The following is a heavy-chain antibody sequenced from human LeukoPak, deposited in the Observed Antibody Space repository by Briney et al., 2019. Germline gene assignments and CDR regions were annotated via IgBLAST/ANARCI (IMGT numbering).Heavy chain of an antibody. D-gene: IGHD6-13*01. CDR2: FDPEDGET. Sequence: ASVKVSCKVSGYTLTELSMHWVRQAPGKGLEWMGGFDPEDGETIYAQKFQGRVTMTEDTSTDTAYMELSSLRSEDTAVYYCATDQGLGQQLVGYVDAFDIWGQGTMVTVSS. J-gene: IGHJ3*02. V-gene: IGHV1-24*01. CDR1: GYTLTELS. CDR3: ATDQGLGQQLVGYVDAFDI.